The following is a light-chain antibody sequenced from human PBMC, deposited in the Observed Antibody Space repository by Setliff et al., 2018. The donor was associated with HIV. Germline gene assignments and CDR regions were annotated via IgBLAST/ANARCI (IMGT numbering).Light chain of an antibody. CDR2: EVS. CDR1: NSDVGGYHY. CDR3: SSYTTTTIVV. V-gene: IGLV2-14*01. J-gene: IGLJ2*01. Sequence: QSALTQPASVSGSPGQSITISCTGTNSDVGGYHYVSWYQQHPGKAPKLMIYEVSNRPSGVSNRFSGSESGNTASLTISGLQAEDEADYYCSSYTTTTIVVFGGGTKVTVL.